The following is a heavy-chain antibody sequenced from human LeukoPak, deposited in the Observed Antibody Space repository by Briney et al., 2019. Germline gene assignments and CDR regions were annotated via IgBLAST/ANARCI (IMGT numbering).Heavy chain of an antibody. J-gene: IGHJ4*02. CDR2: IYYSGTT. CDR3: VRQSQIYDF. D-gene: IGHD2/OR15-2a*01. Sequence: PSETLSLTCTVSGGSISSYYWSWIRQPPGKGLEWLGYIYYSGTTNYNPSLKSRVTMPIETSKNQFSLNLRSVTAADTAVYYCVRQSQIYDFWGQGTLVTVSS. V-gene: IGHV4-59*08. CDR1: GGSISSYY.